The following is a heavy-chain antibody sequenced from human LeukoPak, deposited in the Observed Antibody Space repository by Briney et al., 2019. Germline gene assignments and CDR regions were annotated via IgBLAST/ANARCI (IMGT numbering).Heavy chain of an antibody. J-gene: IGHJ4*02. CDR1: AFTFIIYW. V-gene: IGHV3-7*01. Sequence: GGSLRLSCEGSAFTFIIYWMSWLRQAPGKGLESVANITEDGRELNYVDSVTGRFTISRDNAQNSLFLEMNSVRVEDTGVYYWARDRGYSSFDYWGQGTLVTVS. CDR2: ITEDGREL. CDR3: ARDRGYSSFDY. D-gene: IGHD4-23*01.